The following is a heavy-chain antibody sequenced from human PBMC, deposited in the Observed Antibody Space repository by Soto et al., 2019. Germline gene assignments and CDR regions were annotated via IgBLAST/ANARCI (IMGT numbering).Heavy chain of an antibody. CDR1: GFTFSTSA. CDR2: ISPTSDHI. CDR3: TKGGGGDHGS. Sequence: EVQLLQSEGGLVQPGGSLRLSCEASGFTFSTSAMSWVRQAPGKGLEWVSAISPTSDHIYYANSVTGRFTISRDNSKNTLSLHMTSRGVDDRACYSGTKGGGGDHGSWGQGTLVAVSS. D-gene: IGHD2-21*02. V-gene: IGHV3-23*01. J-gene: IGHJ5*02.